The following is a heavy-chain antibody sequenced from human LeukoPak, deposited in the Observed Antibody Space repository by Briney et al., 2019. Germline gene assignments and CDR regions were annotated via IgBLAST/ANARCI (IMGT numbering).Heavy chain of an antibody. CDR1: GYTFISYA. CDR2: INAANGNT. Sequence: ASVKVSCKASGYTFISYAMHWVRQAPGQGLEWMGWINAANGNTKYSERFQGRITVTKDTPASTVYMELNSLRSEDTAVYYCASLDWGVSDFDHWGQGTLVTVSS. CDR3: ASLDWGVSDFDH. J-gene: IGHJ4*02. D-gene: IGHD7-27*01. V-gene: IGHV1-3*01.